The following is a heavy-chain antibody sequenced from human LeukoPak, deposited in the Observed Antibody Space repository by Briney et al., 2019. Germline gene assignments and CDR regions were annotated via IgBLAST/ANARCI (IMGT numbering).Heavy chain of an antibody. Sequence: PSETLSLTCAAYGGSFSGYYWSWIRQPPGKGLEWIGEINHSGSTNYNQSLESRVTISVDTSKNQFSLKLSSVTAADTAVYYCARGCIAAVPYYFDYWGQGALVTVSS. CDR2: INHSGST. V-gene: IGHV4-34*01. CDR1: GGSFSGYY. J-gene: IGHJ4*02. CDR3: ARGCIAAVPYYFDY. D-gene: IGHD6-13*01.